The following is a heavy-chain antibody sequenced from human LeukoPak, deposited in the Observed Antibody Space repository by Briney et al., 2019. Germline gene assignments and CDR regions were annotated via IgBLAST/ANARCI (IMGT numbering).Heavy chain of an antibody. J-gene: IGHJ5*02. D-gene: IGHD3-3*01. CDR1: GFTFSSYA. CDR3: ARQNFGSPRWFDP. Sequence: GGSLRLSCAASGFTFSSYAMNWVRQAPGKGLEWVSGISGSGDSTYYTDSVKGRFTISRDKSKNTLFLHMNSLRAEDTAVYFCARQNFGSPRWFDPWGQGALVTVSS. V-gene: IGHV3-23*01. CDR2: ISGSGDST.